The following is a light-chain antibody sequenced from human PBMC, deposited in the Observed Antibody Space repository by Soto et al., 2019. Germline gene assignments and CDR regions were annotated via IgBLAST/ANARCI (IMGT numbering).Light chain of an antibody. CDR2: GAS. CDR3: QQYGSSGIT. V-gene: IGKV3-15*01. CDR1: QSVSSD. J-gene: IGKJ5*01. Sequence: KARTQGRAPLSVSRWERASLSCRASQSVSSDLAWYQQKPGQAPRLLIYGASTRATGIPARFSGSGSGTDFTLTIRRLEPEDFAVYYCQQYGSSGITFGQGTRLEIK.